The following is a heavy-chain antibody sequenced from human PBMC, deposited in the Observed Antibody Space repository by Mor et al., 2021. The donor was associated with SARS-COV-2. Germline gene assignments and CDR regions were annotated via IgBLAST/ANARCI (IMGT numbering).Heavy chain of an antibody. D-gene: IGHD5-12*01. CDR3: ARGAGWLQLTIDY. J-gene: IGHJ4*02. Sequence: DGNNKYYADSVEGRFTISRDNSENTLFLQIDSLRAEDTAVYYCARGAGWLQLTIDYWGQGTLITVSS. CDR2: DGNNK. V-gene: IGHV3-33*01.